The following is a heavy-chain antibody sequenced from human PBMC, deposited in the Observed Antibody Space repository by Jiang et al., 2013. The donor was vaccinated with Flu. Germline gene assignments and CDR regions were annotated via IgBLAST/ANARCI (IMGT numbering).Heavy chain of an antibody. CDR3: AKGEGDTFSLSFDY. Sequence: QLVESGGGLVQPGGSLRLSCAASGFTFSNYAMNWVRQAPREGLEWVSIIGASGGGPYYADSVKGRFTISRDNSKNTLYLQMNSLRVEDTAIYYCAKGEGDTFSLSFDYWGQGTLATVSS. CDR2: IGASGGGP. D-gene: IGHD2-21*02. J-gene: IGHJ4*02. CDR1: GFTFSNYA. V-gene: IGHV3-23*04.